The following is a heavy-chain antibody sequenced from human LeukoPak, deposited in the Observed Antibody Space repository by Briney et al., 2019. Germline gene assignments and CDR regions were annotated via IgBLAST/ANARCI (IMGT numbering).Heavy chain of an antibody. CDR1: GYSFPSYW. Sequence: GESLKISCKGSGYSFPSYWIGWVRQMPGKGLEWMGIIYPGDSDTRYSPSFQGQVTISADKSISTAYLQWSSLKASDTAMYYCARTTDIDYGDFEYWGQGTLVTVSS. J-gene: IGHJ4*02. V-gene: IGHV5-51*01. CDR3: ARTTDIDYGDFEY. CDR2: IYPGDSDT. D-gene: IGHD4-17*01.